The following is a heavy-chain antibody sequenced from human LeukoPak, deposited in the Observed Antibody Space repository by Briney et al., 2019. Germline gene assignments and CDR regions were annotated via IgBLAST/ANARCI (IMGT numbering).Heavy chain of an antibody. CDR3: ARDPSYSRMVYYYYYMDV. Sequence: PGGSLRLSCVGTGFTFSTYGMTWVRQAPGKGLEWVSYISSSSSTIYYADSVKGRFTISRDNAKNSLYLQMNSLRAEDTAVYYCARDPSYSRMVYYYYYMDVWGKGTTVTVSS. D-gene: IGHD3-10*01. CDR1: GFTFSTYG. J-gene: IGHJ6*03. V-gene: IGHV3-48*01. CDR2: ISSSSSTI.